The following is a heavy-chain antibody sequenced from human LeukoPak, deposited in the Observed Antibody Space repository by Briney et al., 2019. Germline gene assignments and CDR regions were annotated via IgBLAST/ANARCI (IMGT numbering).Heavy chain of an antibody. J-gene: IGHJ5*02. Sequence: SVKVSCKASGGTFSSYAISWVRQAPGQGLEWMGRIIPIFGTASYAQKFQGRVTITTDESTSTAYMELGSLRSEDTAVYYCERAWDYYDSSGQGWFDPWGQGTLVTVSS. V-gene: IGHV1-69*05. CDR1: GGTFSSYA. D-gene: IGHD3-22*01. CDR2: IIPIFGTA. CDR3: ERAWDYYDSSGQGWFDP.